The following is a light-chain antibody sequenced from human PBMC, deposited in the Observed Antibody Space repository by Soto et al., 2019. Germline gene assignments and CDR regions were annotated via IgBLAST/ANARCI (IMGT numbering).Light chain of an antibody. CDR3: QQYHSYPVT. Sequence: DIQMTQSPSSLSASVGDRVTITCRASQGISFWLAWYQQKPGKAPKSLMYSASILQSGVPSRFSGSGSGTDFTLTISSLQPEDFATYYCQQYHSYPVTFGQGTRLEIK. CDR2: SAS. J-gene: IGKJ5*01. CDR1: QGISFW. V-gene: IGKV1D-16*01.